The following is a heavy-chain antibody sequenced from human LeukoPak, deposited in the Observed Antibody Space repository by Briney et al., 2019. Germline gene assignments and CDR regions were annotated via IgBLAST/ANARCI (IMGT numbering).Heavy chain of an antibody. D-gene: IGHD3-22*01. Sequence: GGSLRLSCAASGFTFSSYGMHWVRQAPGKGLEWVAVIWYDGSNKYYADSVKGRFTISRDNSKNTLYLQMNSLRAEDTAVYYCARIRHSYYYDSSGYFGAFDIWGQGTMVTVSS. J-gene: IGHJ3*02. V-gene: IGHV3-33*01. CDR1: GFTFSSYG. CDR3: ARIRHSYYYDSSGYFGAFDI. CDR2: IWYDGSNK.